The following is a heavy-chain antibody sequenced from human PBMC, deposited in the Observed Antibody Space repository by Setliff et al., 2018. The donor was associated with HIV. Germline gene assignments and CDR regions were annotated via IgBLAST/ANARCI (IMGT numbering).Heavy chain of an antibody. CDR3: ARGYDILTGYIFDY. CDR2: IYHSGST. Sequence: LSLTCAVSGYSISSGYYWGWIRQPPGKGLEWIGNIYHSGSTYYNPSLKSRVTISVDTSKNQFSLKLSSVTAADTAVYYCARGYDILTGYIFDYWGQGTLVTVS. D-gene: IGHD3-9*01. V-gene: IGHV4-38-2*01. J-gene: IGHJ4*02. CDR1: GYSISSGYY.